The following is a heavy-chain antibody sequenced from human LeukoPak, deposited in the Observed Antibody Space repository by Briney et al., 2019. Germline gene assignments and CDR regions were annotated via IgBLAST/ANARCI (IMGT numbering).Heavy chain of an antibody. Sequence: GRSLRLSCAASGFTFSSYGMHWVRQAPGKGLEWVAVIWYDGSNTYYADSVKGRFTMTRDNSKNTLYLQMNSLRAEDTAVYYCARDVPITMVRGVPGFGPWGQGTLVTVSS. V-gene: IGHV3-33*01. J-gene: IGHJ5*02. CDR2: IWYDGSNT. D-gene: IGHD3-10*01. CDR1: GFTFSSYG. CDR3: ARDVPITMVRGVPGFGP.